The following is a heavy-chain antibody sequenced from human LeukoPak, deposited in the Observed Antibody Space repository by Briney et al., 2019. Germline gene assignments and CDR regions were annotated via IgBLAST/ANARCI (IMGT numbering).Heavy chain of an antibody. J-gene: IGHJ6*03. CDR1: GDSISESGWS. CDR3: ARGPYDTVTTGLLNYYYYMDV. Sequence: SETLSLTCIVSGDSISESGWSWGWIRQPPGKGLEWIGTMPYDENVADRGIPSYNPSLKSRVTISVDTSKNQFSLKLSSVTAADTAVYYCARGPYDTVTTGLLNYYYYMDVWGKGTTVTVSS. V-gene: IGHV4-39*07. CDR2: MPYDENVADRGIP. D-gene: IGHD4-17*01.